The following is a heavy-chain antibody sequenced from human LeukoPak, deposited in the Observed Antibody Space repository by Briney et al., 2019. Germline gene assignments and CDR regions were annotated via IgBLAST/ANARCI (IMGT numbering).Heavy chain of an antibody. D-gene: IGHD1-26*01. Sequence: GASVKVSCKASGYTFTSFGISWVRQAAGQGLEWMGWISAYNGNTNYAQKLQGRVTMTTDTSTSTAYMELRSLRSDDTAVYYCAAVGELLFRSYWGQGTLVTVSS. CDR3: AAVGELLFRSY. J-gene: IGHJ4*02. CDR2: ISAYNGNT. CDR1: GYTFTSFG. V-gene: IGHV1-18*01.